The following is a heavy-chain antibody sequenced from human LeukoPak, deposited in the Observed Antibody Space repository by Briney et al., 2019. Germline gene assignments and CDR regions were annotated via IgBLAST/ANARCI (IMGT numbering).Heavy chain of an antibody. CDR1: GFTFSSYA. Sequence: GGSLRLSCAASGFTFSSYAMSWVRQAPGKGLEWVSAISGSGGSTYYADSVKGRFTISRDNSKNTLYLQMNSLRAEDTAVYYCARIKRGYYDSSAYYFDYWGQGTLVTVSS. D-gene: IGHD3-22*01. V-gene: IGHV3-23*01. CDR2: ISGSGGST. CDR3: ARIKRGYYDSSAYYFDY. J-gene: IGHJ4*02.